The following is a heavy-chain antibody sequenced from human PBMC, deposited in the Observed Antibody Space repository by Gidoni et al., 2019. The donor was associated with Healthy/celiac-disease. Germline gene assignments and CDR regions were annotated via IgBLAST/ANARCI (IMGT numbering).Heavy chain of an antibody. Sequence: EVQLVESGGGLVQPGRSLRLSCTASGFTFGDYAMSWVRQAPGKGLEWVGFIRSKAYGGTTEYAASVKGRFTISRDDSKSIAYLQMNSLKTEDTAVYYCTRDIAPPEYYYDSSGYWDSYWGQGTLVTVSS. D-gene: IGHD3-22*01. CDR3: TRDIAPPEYYYDSSGYWDSY. V-gene: IGHV3-49*04. CDR1: GFTFGDYA. CDR2: IRSKAYGGTT. J-gene: IGHJ4*02.